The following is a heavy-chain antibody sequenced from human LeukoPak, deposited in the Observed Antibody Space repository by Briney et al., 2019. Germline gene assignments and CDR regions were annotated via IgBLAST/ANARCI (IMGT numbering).Heavy chain of an antibody. CDR3: ARVYCCNIDCYMDRPLDM. CDR1: GFTFSNYW. CDR2: IKQDGSET. D-gene: IGHD2-2*02. Sequence: GGSLRLSCAASGFTFSNYWMSWVRQAPGKGQEWVANIKQDGSETYYVDSVKGRFTISRDNAKNSLYLQMNSLRAEDTAVYYCARVYCCNIDCYMDRPLDMWGQGTMVTVSS. V-gene: IGHV3-7*01. J-gene: IGHJ3*02.